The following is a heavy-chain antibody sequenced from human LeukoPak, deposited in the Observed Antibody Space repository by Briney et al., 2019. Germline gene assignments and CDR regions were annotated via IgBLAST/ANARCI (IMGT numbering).Heavy chain of an antibody. CDR1: GFTFSSYG. J-gene: IGHJ4*02. D-gene: IGHD6-19*01. CDR2: ISNDGSNK. V-gene: IGHV3-30*03. CDR3: ARCVAGVGFDY. Sequence: PGGSLRLSCAASGFTFSSYGMHWLRQAPGKGLEWVAVISNDGSNKRYVDSVQDRFSISRDNSKNTHDLQMNSLRAEDTAVYYCARCVAGVGFDYWGQGILVTVSS.